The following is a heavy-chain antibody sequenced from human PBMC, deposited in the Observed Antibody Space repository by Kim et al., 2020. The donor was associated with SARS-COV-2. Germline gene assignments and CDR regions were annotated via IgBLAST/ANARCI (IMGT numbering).Heavy chain of an antibody. Sequence: GGSLRLSCAASGFTFSSYDMHWVRQATGKGLEWVSAIGTVGDTYYPGSVKGRFTISRENAKNSLYLQMNSLRAGDKAVYYCARVTGYYDSSGGPWGAFDIWGQGTMVTVSS. CDR1: GFTFSSYD. V-gene: IGHV3-13*04. D-gene: IGHD3-22*01. CDR3: ARVTGYYDSSGGPWGAFDI. J-gene: IGHJ3*02. CDR2: IGTVGDT.